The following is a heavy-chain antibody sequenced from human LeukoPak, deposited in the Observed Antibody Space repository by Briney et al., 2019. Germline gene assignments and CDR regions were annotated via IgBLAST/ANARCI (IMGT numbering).Heavy chain of an antibody. CDR1: GGTFSSYA. CDR3: ASSSITIFGVVIYGGFDY. J-gene: IGHJ4*02. CDR2: IIPIFGTA. D-gene: IGHD3-3*01. V-gene: IGHV1-69*05. Sequence: ASVKVSCKASGGTFSSYAISWVRQAPGQGLEWMRRIIPIFGTANYAQKFQGRVTITTDESTSTAYMELSSLRSEDTAVYYCASSSITIFGVVIYGGFDYWGQGTLVTVSS.